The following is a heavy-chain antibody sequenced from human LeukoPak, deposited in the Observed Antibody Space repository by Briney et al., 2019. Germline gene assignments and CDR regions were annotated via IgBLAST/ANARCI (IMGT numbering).Heavy chain of an antibody. CDR1: GGSISSYY. Sequence: SETLSLTCTVSGGSISSYYWSWIRQPPGKGLEWIGYIYYSGSTNYKPSLKSRVTISVDTSKNQFSLKLSSVTAAYTAVYYCARGGYSYGYDWFDPWGQGTLVTVSS. CDR2: IYYSGST. J-gene: IGHJ5*02. D-gene: IGHD5-18*01. CDR3: ARGGYSYGYDWFDP. V-gene: IGHV4-59*01.